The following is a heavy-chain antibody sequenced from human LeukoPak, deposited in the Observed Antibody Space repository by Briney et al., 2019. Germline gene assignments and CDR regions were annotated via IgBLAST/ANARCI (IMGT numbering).Heavy chain of an antibody. Sequence: GGSLRLSCAASGFTFSSYWMHWVRQAPGKGLVWVSRINTDGSSTSYADSVKGRFTISRDIAKNTLYLQMNSLRAEDTAVYYCARGRVGATYDAFDIWGQGTMVTVSS. V-gene: IGHV3-74*01. CDR3: ARGRVGATYDAFDI. D-gene: IGHD1-26*01. CDR1: GFTFSSYW. J-gene: IGHJ3*02. CDR2: INTDGSST.